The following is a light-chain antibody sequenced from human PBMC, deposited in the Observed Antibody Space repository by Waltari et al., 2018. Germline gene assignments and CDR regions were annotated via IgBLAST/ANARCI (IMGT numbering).Light chain of an antibody. CDR1: QDIGNY. V-gene: IGKV1-17*03. J-gene: IGKJ1*01. CDR2: AVS. CDR3: QQYNSSSGT. Sequence: DIQMTQSPSAMSASVVARVAITCRASQDIGNYLAWFQQKPGTVPKRLIYAVSSLESGVPSRFSGSDSGTEFTLTISSLQPDDFATYYCQQYNSSSGTFGQGTEVEIK.